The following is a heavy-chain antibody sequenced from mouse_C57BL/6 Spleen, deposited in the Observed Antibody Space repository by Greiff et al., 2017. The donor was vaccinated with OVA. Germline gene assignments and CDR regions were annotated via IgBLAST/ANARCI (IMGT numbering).Heavy chain of an antibody. Sequence: QVQLQQSGAELARPGASVKMSCKASGYTFTSYTMHWVKQRPGQGLEWIGYINPSSGYTKYNQKFKDKATLTADKSSTAYMQLSSLTSEDSAVYYCARRDDGSDYFDYWGQGTTLTVSS. CDR2: INPSSGYT. D-gene: IGHD2-3*01. CDR3: ARRDDGSDYFDY. J-gene: IGHJ2*01. CDR1: GYTFTSYT. V-gene: IGHV1-4*01.